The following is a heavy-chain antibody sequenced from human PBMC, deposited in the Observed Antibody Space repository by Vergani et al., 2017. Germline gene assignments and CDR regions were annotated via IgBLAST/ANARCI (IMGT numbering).Heavy chain of an antibody. CDR3: ARDHGYVELVGDAFDI. J-gene: IGHJ3*02. D-gene: IGHD5-12*01. CDR1: GFTFSSYS. V-gene: IGHV3-21*01. CDR2: ISSSSSYI. Sequence: EVQLVESGGGLVKPGGSLRLSCAASGFTFSSYSMNWVRQAPGKGLEWVSSISSSSSYIFYADTVKVRFTISRDNAKNSLYLQMNSLRSEDTAVYYCARDHGYVELVGDAFDIWGQGTMVTVSS.